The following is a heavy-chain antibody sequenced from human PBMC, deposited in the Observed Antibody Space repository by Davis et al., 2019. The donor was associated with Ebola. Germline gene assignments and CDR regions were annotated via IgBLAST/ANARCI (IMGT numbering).Heavy chain of an antibody. D-gene: IGHD1-26*01. J-gene: IGHJ4*02. CDR2: ISYDGSNK. CDR1: GFTFSSYG. CDR3: ARRRELLRGYYFDY. V-gene: IGHV3-30*03. Sequence: GESLKISCAASGFTFSSYGMHWVRQAPGKGLEWVAVISYDGSNKYYADSVKGRFTISRDNAKNSLYLQMNSLRAEDTAVYYCARRRELLRGYYFDYWGQGTLVTVSS.